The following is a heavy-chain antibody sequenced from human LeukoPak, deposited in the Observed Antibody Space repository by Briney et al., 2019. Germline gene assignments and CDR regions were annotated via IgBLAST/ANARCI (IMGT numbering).Heavy chain of an antibody. CDR1: GFSFSDAW. CDR3: ATYGSGRKFDY. V-gene: IGHV3-15*04. D-gene: IGHD3-10*01. CDR2: IETKTDGGTT. Sequence: PGGSLRLSCAASGFSFSDAWMSWVRQIPGKGLEWVGRIETKTDGGTTDYAAPVKGRFTISRDDSTNTLFLQMNSLKSEDTAVYYCATYGSGRKFDYWGQGILVTVSS. J-gene: IGHJ4*02.